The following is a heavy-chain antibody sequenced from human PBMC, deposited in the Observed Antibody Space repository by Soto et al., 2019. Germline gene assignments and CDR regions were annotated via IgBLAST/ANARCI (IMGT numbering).Heavy chain of an antibody. CDR3: ARHSRTGYDWGSFDY. D-gene: IGHD5-12*01. V-gene: IGHV4-39*01. Sequence: PSETLSLTCTVSGGSISSSSYYWGWIRQPPGKGLEWIGSIYYSGSTYYNPSLKSRVTISVDTSKNQFSLKLSSVTAADTAVYYCARHSRTGYDWGSFDYWGQGTLVTVSS. CDR2: IYYSGST. J-gene: IGHJ4*02. CDR1: GGSISSSSYY.